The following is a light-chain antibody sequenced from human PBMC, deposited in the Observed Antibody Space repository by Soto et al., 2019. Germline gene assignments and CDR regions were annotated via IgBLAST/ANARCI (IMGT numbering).Light chain of an antibody. Sequence: QSVLTQPASVSGSPGQSITIPCTGTSSDVGGYNYVSRYQQHPGKAPKLMIYEVSNRPSGVSNRFSGSKSGNTASLAISGLQAEDEADYYCRSYTSSTTRFFGGGTKLTVL. V-gene: IGLV2-14*01. CDR2: EVS. CDR1: SSDVGGYNY. CDR3: RSYTSSTTRF. J-gene: IGLJ2*01.